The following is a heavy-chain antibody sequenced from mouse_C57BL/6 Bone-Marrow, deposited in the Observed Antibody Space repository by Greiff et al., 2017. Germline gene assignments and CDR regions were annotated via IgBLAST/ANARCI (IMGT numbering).Heavy chain of an antibody. V-gene: IGHV7-3*01. J-gene: IGHJ1*03. D-gene: IGHD1-1*01. CDR3: ARSPHYYCSSYGPYWYFDV. CDR2: IRNKANGYTT. CDR1: GFTFTDYY. Sequence: EVQLVESGGGLVQPGGSLSLSCAASGFTFTDYYMSWVRQPPGKALEWLGFIRNKANGYTTEYSASVKGRFTISRDNSQSILYLQMNARRADDSATYYCARSPHYYCSSYGPYWYFDVWGTGTTVTVSS.